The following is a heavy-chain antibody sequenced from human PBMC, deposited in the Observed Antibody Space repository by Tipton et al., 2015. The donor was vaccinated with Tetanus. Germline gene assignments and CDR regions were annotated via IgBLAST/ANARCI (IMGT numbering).Heavy chain of an antibody. CDR3: ARHVVEAVPRWFDP. V-gene: IGHV4-31*03. D-gene: IGHD6-19*01. CDR1: GGSISSGGYY. CDR2: IYYSGST. J-gene: IGHJ5*02. Sequence: TLSLTCTVSGGSISSGGYYWSWIRQHPGKGLEWIGYIYYSGSTYYNPSLKSRVTISVDTSKNQFSLKLNSVSAADTAVYYCARHVVEAVPRWFDPWGQGTLVTVSS.